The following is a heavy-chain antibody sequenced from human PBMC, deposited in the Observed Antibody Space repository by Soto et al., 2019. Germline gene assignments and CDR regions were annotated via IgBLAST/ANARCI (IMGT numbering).Heavy chain of an antibody. CDR3: ASSSVAGTRFFDY. D-gene: IGHD6-19*01. CDR1: GGSISSYY. J-gene: IGHJ4*02. CDR2: IYYSGST. Sequence: SETLSLTCTVSGGSISSYYWSWIRQPPGKGLEWIGYIYYSGSTNYNPSLKSRVTISVDTSKNQFSLKLSSVTAADTAVYYCASSSVAGTRFFDYWGQGTLVTVSS. V-gene: IGHV4-59*08.